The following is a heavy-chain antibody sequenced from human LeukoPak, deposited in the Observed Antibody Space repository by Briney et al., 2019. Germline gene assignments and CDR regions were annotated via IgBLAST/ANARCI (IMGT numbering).Heavy chain of an antibody. CDR2: INPSGGST. V-gene: IGHV1-46*01. Sequence: GASVTVSCKASGYTFTSYYMHWVRQAPGQGLEWMGIINPSGGSTSYAQKFQGRVTMTRDTSTSTVYMELSSLRSEDTDVYYCARDRTRTYDSSGYWASHDYWGQGTLVTVSS. CDR3: ARDRTRTYDSSGYWASHDY. CDR1: GYTFTSYY. J-gene: IGHJ4*02. D-gene: IGHD3-22*01.